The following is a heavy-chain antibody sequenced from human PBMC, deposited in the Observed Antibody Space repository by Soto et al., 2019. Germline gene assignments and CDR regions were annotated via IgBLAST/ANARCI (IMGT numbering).Heavy chain of an antibody. J-gene: IGHJ5*02. Sequence: QVQLVQSGGEVKKPGASVKVSCKASGYTFTNYGISWVRQAPGQGLEWMGWINVYNGNTKYAQKVQGRVTMTTDTPTXTXNMELRSLRSDDTAVYYCARGVGSGSYYNQYNWFDPWGQGTLVTVSP. CDR2: INVYNGNT. CDR3: ARGVGSGSYYNQYNWFDP. D-gene: IGHD3-10*01. CDR1: GYTFTNYG. V-gene: IGHV1-18*01.